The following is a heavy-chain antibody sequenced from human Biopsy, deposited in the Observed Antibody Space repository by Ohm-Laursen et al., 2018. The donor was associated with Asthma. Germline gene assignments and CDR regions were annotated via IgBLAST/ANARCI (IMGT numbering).Heavy chain of an antibody. V-gene: IGHV1-69*13. D-gene: IGHD5-12*01. Sequence: SVKVSCKASGDSFSNYAIGWVRQAPGQGLEWMGGLIPVLGTPDHAQMFEGRVTITADESTSTAYMELSSLSSEDAAVYYCARGYSGSDRIVYYYSGLEVWGQGTTVTVSS. CDR3: ARGYSGSDRIVYYYSGLEV. J-gene: IGHJ6*02. CDR2: LIPVLGTP. CDR1: GDSFSNYA.